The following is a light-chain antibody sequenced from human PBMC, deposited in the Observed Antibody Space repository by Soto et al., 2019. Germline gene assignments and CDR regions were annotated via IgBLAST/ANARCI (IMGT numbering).Light chain of an antibody. CDR3: QAYDYSLTAFV. V-gene: IGLV1-44*01. J-gene: IGLJ3*02. CDR2: SND. CDR1: SSNIGTNT. Sequence: QSVLTQPPSASGTPGQRVSISCSGGSSNIGTNTVNWYQHLPGTAPKLLIFSNDERPSGVPDRFSGSKSGTSASLAISGLQSDDEADYYCQAYDYSLTAFVFGGGTKLTVL.